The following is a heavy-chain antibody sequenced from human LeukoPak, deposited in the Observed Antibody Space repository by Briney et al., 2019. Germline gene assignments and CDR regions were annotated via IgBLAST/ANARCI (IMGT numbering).Heavy chain of an antibody. J-gene: IGHJ4*02. CDR1: GGSISSGSYY. Sequence: SETLSLTCTVSGGSISSGSYYWSWIRHPPGKGLEWIGEINHSGSTNYNPSLKSRVTISVDTSKNQFSLKLSSVTAADTAVYYCARHVFYYGSGSYYNRWGQGTLVTVSS. V-gene: IGHV4-39*01. CDR3: ARHVFYYGSGSYYNR. CDR2: INHSGST. D-gene: IGHD3-10*01.